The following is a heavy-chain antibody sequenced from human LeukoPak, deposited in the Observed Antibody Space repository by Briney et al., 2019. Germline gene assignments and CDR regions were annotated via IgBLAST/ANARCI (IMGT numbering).Heavy chain of an antibody. CDR3: ASDGAKFGALTYYYYYMDV. Sequence: GGSLRLSXAASGFTFSSYAMSWVRQAPGKGLEWVSAISGSGGSTYYADSVKGRFTISRDNSKNTLYLQMNSLRAEDTAVYYCASDGAKFGALTYYYYYMDVWGKGTTVTVSS. D-gene: IGHD3-10*01. CDR2: ISGSGGST. CDR1: GFTFSSYA. V-gene: IGHV3-23*01. J-gene: IGHJ6*03.